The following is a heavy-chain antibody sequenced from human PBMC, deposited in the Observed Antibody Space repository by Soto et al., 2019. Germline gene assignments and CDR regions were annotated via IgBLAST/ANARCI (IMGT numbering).Heavy chain of an antibody. Sequence: EVQLVESGGGLVQPGGSLRLSCAASGFTVSSNYMSSVRQAPGKGLEWVSVIYSGGSTYYADSVKGRFTISRHNSKNTVYLQMNSLRAEDTAVYYCARHYGDYRGNFDYWGQGTLVTGSS. V-gene: IGHV3-53*04. J-gene: IGHJ4*02. CDR2: IYSGGST. D-gene: IGHD4-17*01. CDR1: GFTVSSNY. CDR3: ARHYGDYRGNFDY.